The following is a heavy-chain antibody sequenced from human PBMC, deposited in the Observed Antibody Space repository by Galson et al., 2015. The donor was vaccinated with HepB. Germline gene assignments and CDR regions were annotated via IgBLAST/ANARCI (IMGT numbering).Heavy chain of an antibody. D-gene: IGHD2-21*02. CDR2: IIPIFDTA. Sequence: SVKVSCKASGGTFTSYAISWVRQAPGQGLEWMGGIIPIFDTANYAQKFQGRVTITADESTSTAYMELSSLRSEDTAVYYCASPGMVGSALDAFDICGQGTRVTVAS. CDR3: ASPGMVGSALDAFDI. J-gene: IGHJ3*02. V-gene: IGHV1-69*13. CDR1: GGTFTSYA.